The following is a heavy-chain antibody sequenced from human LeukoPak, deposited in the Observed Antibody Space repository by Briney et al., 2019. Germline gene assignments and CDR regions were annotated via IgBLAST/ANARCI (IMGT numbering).Heavy chain of an antibody. CDR2: INPSGGST. Sequence: ASVKVSCKASGYTFTSYYMHWVRQAPRQGLEWMGIINPSGGSTSYAQKFQGRVTMTRDMSTSTAYMELSSLRSEDTAVYYCAAETSITIFGVVTDHNWFDPWGQGTLVTVSS. J-gene: IGHJ5*02. D-gene: IGHD3-3*01. V-gene: IGHV1-46*01. CDR3: AAETSITIFGVVTDHNWFDP. CDR1: GYTFTSYY.